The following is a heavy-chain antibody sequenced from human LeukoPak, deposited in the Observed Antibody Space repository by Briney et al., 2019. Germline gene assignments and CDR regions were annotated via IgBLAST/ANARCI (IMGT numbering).Heavy chain of an antibody. J-gene: IGHJ4*02. V-gene: IGHV4-38-2*02. D-gene: IGHD3-10*01. CDR3: ARDQLWFGELCY. CDR1: GYSISSGYY. CDR2: IYHSGST. Sequence: ETLSLTCTVSGYSISSGYYWGWIRQPPGKGREWIGSIYHSGSTYYNPSLKSRVTISVDTSKNQFSLKLSSVTAADTAVYYCARDQLWFGELCYWGQGTLVTVSS.